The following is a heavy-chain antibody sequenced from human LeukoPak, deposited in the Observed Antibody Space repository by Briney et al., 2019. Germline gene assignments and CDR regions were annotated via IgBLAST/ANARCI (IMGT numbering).Heavy chain of an antibody. Sequence: ASVKVSCKASGYTFTGYYMHLVRQAPGQGLEWMGWINPNSGGTNYAQKLQGRVTMTRDTSISTAYMELSRLRSDDTAVYYCARVRYRLAETYIDYWGQGTLVTVSS. D-gene: IGHD3-16*01. V-gene: IGHV1-2*02. J-gene: IGHJ4*02. CDR1: GYTFTGYY. CDR3: ARVRYRLAETYIDY. CDR2: INPNSGGT.